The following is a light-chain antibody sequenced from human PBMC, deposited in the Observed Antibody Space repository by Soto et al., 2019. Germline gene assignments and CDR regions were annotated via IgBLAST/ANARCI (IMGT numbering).Light chain of an antibody. J-gene: IGKJ4*01. CDR2: DAS. CDR1: QSVSSY. Sequence: EIVLTQSPATLSLSPGERATLSCRASQSVSSYLAWYQQKSGQAPRLLIYDASNRATDIPARFSGSGSATDFTLTIISLESEDFAVYYCQQRSNWPFTFGGGTKVEIK. V-gene: IGKV3-11*01. CDR3: QQRSNWPFT.